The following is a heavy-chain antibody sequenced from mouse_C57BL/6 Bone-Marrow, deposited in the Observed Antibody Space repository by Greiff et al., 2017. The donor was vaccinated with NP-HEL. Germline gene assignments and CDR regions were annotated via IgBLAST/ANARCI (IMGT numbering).Heavy chain of an antibody. J-gene: IGHJ4*01. CDR3: ERHDSNWDAMDD. Sequence: EVKLVESGGGLVQPGGSLKLSCAASGFTFSDYGMAWVRQAPRKGPEWVAFISNLAYSIYYADTVTGRFTISRENAKNTLYLEMSSLRSEDTAMYYCERHDSNWDAMDDWGQGTSVTVSS. CDR2: ISNLAYSI. D-gene: IGHD2-5*01. V-gene: IGHV5-15*01. CDR1: GFTFSDYG.